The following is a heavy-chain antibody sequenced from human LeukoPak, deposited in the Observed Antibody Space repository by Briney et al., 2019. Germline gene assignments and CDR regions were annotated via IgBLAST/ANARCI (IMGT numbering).Heavy chain of an antibody. CDR1: GFTFSSYG. J-gene: IGHJ4*02. Sequence: GGSLRLSCAASGFTFSSYGMHWVRQAPGKGLEWVAVMAYDGSNKYYADSVKGRFTISRDNSKNTLYLQMNSLRAEDTAVYYCAKESALYSGGGYFDYWAREPWSPSPQ. V-gene: IGHV3-30*18. CDR2: MAYDGSNK. CDR3: AKESALYSGGGYFDY. D-gene: IGHD2-8*01.